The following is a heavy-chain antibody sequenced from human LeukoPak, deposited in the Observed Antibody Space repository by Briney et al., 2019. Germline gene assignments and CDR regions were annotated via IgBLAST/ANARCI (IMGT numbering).Heavy chain of an antibody. CDR2: ISWNSGSI. V-gene: IGHV3-9*01. J-gene: IGHJ2*01. CDR1: GFTFDDYA. Sequence: GGSLRLSCAASGFTFDDYAMHWVRQAPGKGLERVSGISWNSGSIGYADSVKGRFTISRDNAKTSLYLQMNSLRAEDTALYNCAKDNGDPLGYFDLWGRGTLVTVSS. D-gene: IGHD4-17*01. CDR3: AKDNGDPLGYFDL.